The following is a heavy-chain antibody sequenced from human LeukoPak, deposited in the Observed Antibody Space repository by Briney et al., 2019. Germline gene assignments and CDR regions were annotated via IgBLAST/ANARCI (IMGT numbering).Heavy chain of an antibody. J-gene: IGHJ3*02. Sequence: GGSLRLSCAASGFTFSSYAMSCVRQAPGKGLEWVSAISGSGGSTYYADSVKGRFTISRDNSKNTLYLQMNSLRAEDTAVYYCAKSGGIVVVPAAVMGHDAFDIWGQGTMVTVSS. V-gene: IGHV3-23*01. D-gene: IGHD2-2*01. CDR3: AKSGGIVVVPAAVMGHDAFDI. CDR2: ISGSGGST. CDR1: GFTFSSYA.